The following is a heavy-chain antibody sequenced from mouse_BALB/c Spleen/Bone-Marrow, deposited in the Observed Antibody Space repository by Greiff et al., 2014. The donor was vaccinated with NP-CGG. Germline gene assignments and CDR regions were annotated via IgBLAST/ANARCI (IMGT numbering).Heavy chain of an antibody. J-gene: IGHJ3*01. CDR3: ARPYYYGSSGDSWFAY. CDR1: GYTFTSYV. D-gene: IGHD1-1*01. Sequence: EVQLQQSGPELVKPGASVKMSCKASGYTFTSYVMHWVKQKPGQGLEWIGYINPYNDGTKYNEKFKGKATLTSDKSSSTAYMELSSLTSEDSAVHYCARPYYYGSSGDSWFAYWGQGTLVTVSA. CDR2: INPYNDGT. V-gene: IGHV1-14*01.